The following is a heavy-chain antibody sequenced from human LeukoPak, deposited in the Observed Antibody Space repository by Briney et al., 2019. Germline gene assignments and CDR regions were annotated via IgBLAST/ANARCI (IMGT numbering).Heavy chain of an antibody. Sequence: GGSLRLSCAASGFTFSSYAMHWVRQAPGKGPEWVAVISYDGSYKYHADSVKGRFTISRDNSKNTLYLQMNSLRAEDTAVYYCARGISMVRGVIPSYNWFDPWGQGTLVTVSS. J-gene: IGHJ5*02. CDR2: ISYDGSYK. D-gene: IGHD3-10*01. CDR1: GFTFSSYA. CDR3: ARGISMVRGVIPSYNWFDP. V-gene: IGHV3-30-3*01.